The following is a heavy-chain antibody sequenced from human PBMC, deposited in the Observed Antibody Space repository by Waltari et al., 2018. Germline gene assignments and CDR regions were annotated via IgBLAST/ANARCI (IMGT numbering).Heavy chain of an antibody. V-gene: IGHV4-38-2*01. CDR3: ARVPAGLNAFDI. CDR2: IYHSGST. D-gene: IGHD6-13*01. J-gene: IGHJ3*02. CDR1: GYSISSGYY. Sequence: QVQLQESGPGLVKPSETLSLTCAVSGYSISSGYYWGWIRQPPGKGLEWIGSIYHSGSTYYNPSRKSRVTISVDTSKNQFSLKLSSVTAADTAVFYCARVPAGLNAFDIWGQGTMVTVSS.